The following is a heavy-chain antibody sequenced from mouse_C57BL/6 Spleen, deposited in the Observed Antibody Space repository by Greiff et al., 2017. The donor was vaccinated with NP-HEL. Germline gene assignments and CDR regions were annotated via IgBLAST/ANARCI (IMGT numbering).Heavy chain of an antibody. Sequence: ESGPGLVKPSQSLSLTCSVTGYSITSGYYWNWIRQFPGNKLEWMGYISYDGSNNYNPSLKNRISITRDTSKNQFFLKLNSVTTEDTATYYCASRYYGSSYDLYYAMDYWGQGTSVTVSS. CDR3: ASRYYGSSYDLYYAMDY. CDR1: GYSITSGYY. D-gene: IGHD1-1*01. J-gene: IGHJ4*01. CDR2: ISYDGSN. V-gene: IGHV3-6*01.